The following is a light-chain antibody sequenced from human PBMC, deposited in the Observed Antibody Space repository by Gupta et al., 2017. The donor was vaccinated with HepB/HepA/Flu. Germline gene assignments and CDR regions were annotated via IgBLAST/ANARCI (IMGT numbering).Light chain of an antibody. J-gene: IGKJ2*01. Sequence: EIVLTQSPGSLSLSPGEGATLSCRATQSVYNNYLTWYQQKPGQAPRLLIYGASTRATGIPDRFSGTGSGTDFTLTISRREPEDFAVYYCQQHGSSPYTFGQGTXLEIK. CDR3: QQHGSSPYT. CDR1: QSVYNNY. CDR2: GAS. V-gene: IGKV3-20*01.